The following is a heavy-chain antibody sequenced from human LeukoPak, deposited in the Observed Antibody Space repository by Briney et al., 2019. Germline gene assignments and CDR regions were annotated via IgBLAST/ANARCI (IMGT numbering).Heavy chain of an antibody. CDR3: ARGDKQLLFNRNKGGFDP. CDR2: ISYDGSNK. D-gene: IGHD2-2*01. V-gene: IGHV3-30*04. CDR1: GFTFSSYA. Sequence: PGGSLRLSCAASGFTFSSYALHWVRQAPGKGLEWVALISYDGSNKYYADSVKGRFTISRDYSKNTLHLQMNSVRAEDTAIYYCARGDKQLLFNRNKGGFDPWGQGTLVTVSS. J-gene: IGHJ5*02.